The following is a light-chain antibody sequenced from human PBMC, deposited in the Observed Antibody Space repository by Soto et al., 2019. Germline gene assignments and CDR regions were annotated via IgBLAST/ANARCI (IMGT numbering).Light chain of an antibody. CDR1: QSIRTN. J-gene: IGKJ3*01. CDR2: GAS. Sequence: EIVLTQSPATLSVSAGGTVTLSCRASQSIRTNVAWYQQIPGQAPRLLVYGASTRATGVPARFSGSGSGIEFTLTISRLEPEDFAVYYCQQYDLALNLGPGTKVEIK. V-gene: IGKV3-15*01. CDR3: QQYDLALN.